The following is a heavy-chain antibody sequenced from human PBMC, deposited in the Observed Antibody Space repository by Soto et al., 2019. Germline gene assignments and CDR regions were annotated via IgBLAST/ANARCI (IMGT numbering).Heavy chain of an antibody. D-gene: IGHD6-19*01. CDR1: GFTFRSYC. J-gene: IGHJ4*02. CDR3: VRGTSAWRGMDY. V-gene: IGHV3-74*01. CDR2: ICGDESAT. Sequence: PGGSLRLSCVASGFTFRSYCMHWVRQVPGEGLVWVSRICGDESATTYAGSVKGRFTTTRDNADNTLYLQMNGLRAEDSAVYYCVRGTSAWRGMDYWGQGTLVTVSS.